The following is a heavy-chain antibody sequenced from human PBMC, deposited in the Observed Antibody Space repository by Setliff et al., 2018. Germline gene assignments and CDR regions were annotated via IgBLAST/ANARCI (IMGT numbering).Heavy chain of an antibody. CDR1: GGSISDYY. D-gene: IGHD4-17*01. Sequence: KPSETLSLTCGGYGGSISDYYWSWIRQPPGKGLEWIGEINHSGSTNYNPSLKSRVTISIDTSRNQFSLKLNSVTAADTAVYYCAADYGDRDSFDYWGQGTLVTVSS. CDR2: INHSGST. V-gene: IGHV4-34*01. CDR3: AADYGDRDSFDY. J-gene: IGHJ4*02.